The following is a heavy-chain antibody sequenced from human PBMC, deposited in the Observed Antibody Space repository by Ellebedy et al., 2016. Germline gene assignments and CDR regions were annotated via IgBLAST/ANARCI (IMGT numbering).Heavy chain of an antibody. Sequence: SETLSLXXAVYGGSFSGYYWSWIRQPPGKGLEWIGEINHSGSTNYNPSLKSRVTISVDTSKNQFSLKLSSVTAADTAVYYCATDCGRDCYFDYWGQGTLVTVSS. CDR2: INHSGST. V-gene: IGHV4-34*01. CDR3: ATDCGRDCYFDY. J-gene: IGHJ4*02. CDR1: GGSFSGYY. D-gene: IGHD2-21*02.